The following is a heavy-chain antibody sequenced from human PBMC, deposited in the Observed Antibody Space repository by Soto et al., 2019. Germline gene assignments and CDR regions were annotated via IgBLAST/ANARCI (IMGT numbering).Heavy chain of an antibody. Sequence: PGGCLRLSCAASGFSSSSYAMSWVRQAPGKGLEWVSAISGTRGSTYYADSVKGRFTISRDNSKNTLYLQMNSLGAEDTAVYYCARDFVVGGPTINYYYGMDVWGQGTTVTV. CDR3: ARDFVVGGPTINYYYGMDV. V-gene: IGHV3-23*01. CDR1: GFSSSSYA. J-gene: IGHJ6*02. D-gene: IGHD1-26*01. CDR2: ISGTRGST.